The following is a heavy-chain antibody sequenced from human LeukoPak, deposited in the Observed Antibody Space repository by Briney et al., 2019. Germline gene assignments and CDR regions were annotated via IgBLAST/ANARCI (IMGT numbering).Heavy chain of an antibody. CDR2: IFYRGST. CDR3: ARLRVRGYGFGPWEGPTWLDY. J-gene: IGHJ4*02. Sequence: SETLSLTCTVSGGCISSTYYWGWIRQPPGKGLEWTGSIFYRGSTYNNPSLKSRVTISVDTSKNQFSLKLRSVTAADTAVSYCARLRVRGYGFGPWEGPTWLDYWGQGTLVTVSS. D-gene: IGHD5-18*01. CDR1: GGCISSTYY. V-gene: IGHV4-39*07.